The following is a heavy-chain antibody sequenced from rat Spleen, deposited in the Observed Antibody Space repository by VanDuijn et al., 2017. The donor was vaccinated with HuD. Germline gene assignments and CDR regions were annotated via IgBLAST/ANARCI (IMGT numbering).Heavy chain of an antibody. V-gene: IGHV5-29*01. CDR2: ISYDGSST. J-gene: IGHJ2*01. CDR1: GFTFNDHF. CDR3: ARRHYGYTDYFDY. Sequence: EVQLVESNGGLVQPGRSLKLSCAASGFTFNDHFMAWVRQAPTKGLEWVATISYDGSSTYYRDSVKGRFTISRDNAKSTLSLQMDSLRSEDTATYYCARRHYGYTDYFDYWGQGVMVTVSS. D-gene: IGHD1-9*01.